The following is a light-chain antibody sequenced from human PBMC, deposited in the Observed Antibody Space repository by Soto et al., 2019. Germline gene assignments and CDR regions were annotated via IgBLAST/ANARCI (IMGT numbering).Light chain of an antibody. CDR1: SSDVGDNY. V-gene: IGLV2-8*01. CDR2: EVS. CDR3: SAYAGSNNFV. Sequence: QSVLTQPPSASGSPGQSVIISCTGTSSDVGDNYVSWYQQHPGKAPKLIIYEVSQRPSGVPDRFSGSKSGNTASLTVSGLQTEDEADYYCSAYAGSNNFVFGSGTKVTVL. J-gene: IGLJ1*01.